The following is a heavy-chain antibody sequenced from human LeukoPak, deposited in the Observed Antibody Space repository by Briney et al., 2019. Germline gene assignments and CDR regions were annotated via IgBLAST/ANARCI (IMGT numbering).Heavy chain of an antibody. Sequence: ASVTVSFKASGGTFSIYTISWVRQAPGQGLEWMGRIIPILGIGNYAQKFQGRVTITADKSTSTAYMELSSLRSEDTAVYYCARDRVGADYGMDVWGQGTTVTVSS. V-gene: IGHV1-69*04. CDR3: ARDRVGADYGMDV. D-gene: IGHD1-26*01. CDR2: IIPILGIG. CDR1: GGTFSIYT. J-gene: IGHJ6*02.